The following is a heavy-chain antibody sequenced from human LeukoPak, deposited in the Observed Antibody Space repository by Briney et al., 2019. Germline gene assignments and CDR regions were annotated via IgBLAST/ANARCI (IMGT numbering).Heavy chain of an antibody. CDR2: IYYSGST. J-gene: IGHJ4*02. V-gene: IGHV4-59*08. D-gene: IGHD1-26*01. CDR1: GGSISSYY. Sequence: PSETLSLTCTVSGGSISSYYWSWIRQPPGKGLEWIGYIYYSGSTNYNPSLKSRVTISVDTSKNQFSLKLSSVTAADTAVYYCARAGWSVGFDYWGQGTLVTVSS. CDR3: ARAGWSVGFDY.